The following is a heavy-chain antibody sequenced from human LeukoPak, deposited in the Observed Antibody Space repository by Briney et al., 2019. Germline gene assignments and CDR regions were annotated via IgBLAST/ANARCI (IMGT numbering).Heavy chain of an antibody. CDR1: GGSISSGSYY. CDR2: IFHSGI. J-gene: IGHJ3*02. D-gene: IGHD6-19*01. V-gene: IGHV4-61*10. Sequence: SETLSLTCTVSGGSISSGSYYWSWIRQPAGKGLEWIGEIFHSGINYNPSLRSRVTISGDNSKNQFSLKLSSVTAADTAVYYCARVRGSGWSGDAFDIWGQGTMVTVSS. CDR3: ARVRGSGWSGDAFDI.